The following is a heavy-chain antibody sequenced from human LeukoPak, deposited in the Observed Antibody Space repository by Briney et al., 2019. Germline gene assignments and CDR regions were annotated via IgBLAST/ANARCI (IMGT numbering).Heavy chain of an antibody. Sequence: SVKVSCKASGGTFRNFAFSWVRQAPGHGLEWMGGIIPFLGTPNYAQNFQGRVTIAADESTTTVSMELSSLRSEDTAVYYCATGTMIAHYSYWGQGTLVTVSS. D-gene: IGHD3-22*01. V-gene: IGHV1-69*13. J-gene: IGHJ4*02. CDR2: IIPFLGTP. CDR1: GGTFRNFA. CDR3: ATGTMIAHYSY.